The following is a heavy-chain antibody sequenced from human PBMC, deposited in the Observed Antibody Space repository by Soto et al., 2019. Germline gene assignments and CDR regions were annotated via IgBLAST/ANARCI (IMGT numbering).Heavy chain of an antibody. D-gene: IGHD2-15*01. Sequence: PSETKCLTSTVADGNIISGGCYWSWISQHPGKGLEWIGYIYYSGSTYYNPSLKSRVTISVDTSKNQFSLKLSSVTAADTAVYYCARVKENVVVVWGQGTLVTVSS. CDR2: IYYSGST. CDR3: ARVKENVVVV. V-gene: IGHV4-31*03. J-gene: IGHJ4*02. CDR1: DGNIISGGCY.